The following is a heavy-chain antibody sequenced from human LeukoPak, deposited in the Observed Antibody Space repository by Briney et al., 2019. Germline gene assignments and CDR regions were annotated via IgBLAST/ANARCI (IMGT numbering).Heavy chain of an antibody. D-gene: IGHD3-10*01. J-gene: IGHJ4*02. Sequence: GGSLRLSCAASGFTFDDYGMSWARQAPGKGLEWVSGINWNGGSTGYADSVKGRFTISRDNAKNSLYLQMNSLRAEDTALYYCARDLWFGELLFGGGQGTLVTVSS. CDR2: INWNGGST. CDR3: ARDLWFGELLFG. CDR1: GFTFDDYG. V-gene: IGHV3-20*04.